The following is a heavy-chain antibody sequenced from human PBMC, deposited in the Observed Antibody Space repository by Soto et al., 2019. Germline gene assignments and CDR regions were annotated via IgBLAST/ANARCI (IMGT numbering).Heavy chain of an antibody. V-gene: IGHV3-15*01. Sequence: GVSLRLSCTASGFTFSNAWLSWVRQTPGKGLEWVGRIKSKTDGGTTDYAAPVKGRFAISRDDSTNSLFLQMNSLKSEDTAVYYCATGALDYDTLTGFFSYYFDYWGQGALVTVSS. J-gene: IGHJ4*02. CDR1: GFTFSNAW. D-gene: IGHD3-9*01. CDR2: IKSKTDGGTT. CDR3: ATGALDYDTLTGFFSYYFDY.